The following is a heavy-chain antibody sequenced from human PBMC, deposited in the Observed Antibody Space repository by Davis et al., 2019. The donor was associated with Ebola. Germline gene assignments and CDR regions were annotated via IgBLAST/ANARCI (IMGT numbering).Heavy chain of an antibody. CDR2: ISSSSRHI. D-gene: IGHD3-22*01. CDR3: ARKADYYDSSGYYHYFDY. Sequence: PGGSLRPSCAASGSTFSRYTMNWVRQAPGKGLEWVSSISSSSRHIYHADSVKGRFTIPSDNAKNSLYLQMNSLRAEHTAVYYCARKADYYDSSGYYHYFDYWGQGTLVTVSS. CDR1: GSTFSRYT. V-gene: IGHV3-21*01. J-gene: IGHJ4*02.